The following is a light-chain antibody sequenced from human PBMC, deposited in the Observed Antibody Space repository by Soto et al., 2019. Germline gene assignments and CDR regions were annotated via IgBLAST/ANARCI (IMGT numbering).Light chain of an antibody. CDR2: GAS. V-gene: IGKV3-15*01. Sequence: EIVMTQSSATLSVSPGERATLSCRASQSVSSNLAWYRQKPGQAPRLLIYGASTRATGIPARISGSGSGTEFTLTISSLQSEDFAVYYCQQYNNWPPLTFGGGTKVEIK. J-gene: IGKJ4*01. CDR1: QSVSSN. CDR3: QQYNNWPPLT.